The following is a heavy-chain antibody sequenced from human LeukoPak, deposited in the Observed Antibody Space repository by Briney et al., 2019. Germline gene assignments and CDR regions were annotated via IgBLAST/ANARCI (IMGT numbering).Heavy chain of an antibody. J-gene: IGHJ4*02. CDR3: ARDSGEMATTYVFDY. CDR1: GFTFSSYA. V-gene: IGHV3-30-3*01. D-gene: IGHD5-24*01. Sequence: PGRSLRLSCAASGFTFSSYAMHWVRQAPGKGLEWVAVISHDGSNKYYADSVKGRFTISRDNSKNTLYLQMNSLRAEDTAVYYCARDSGEMATTYVFDYWGQGTLVTVSS. CDR2: ISHDGSNK.